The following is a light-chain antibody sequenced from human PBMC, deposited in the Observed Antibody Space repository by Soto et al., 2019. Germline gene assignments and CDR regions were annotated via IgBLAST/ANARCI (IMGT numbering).Light chain of an antibody. V-gene: IGKV3-15*01. CDR2: GAS. CDR1: QSVASN. J-gene: IGKJ2*01. Sequence: EIVMTQSPASLSVSPGDGATLSCRASQSVASNVAWYQQKPGQGPRLLIHGASTRAVGVPARFSGSGSGTDVTLTINSLQYEDFAVYYCQQYHNWPPQYTFGQGTRLQIK. CDR3: QQYHNWPPQYT.